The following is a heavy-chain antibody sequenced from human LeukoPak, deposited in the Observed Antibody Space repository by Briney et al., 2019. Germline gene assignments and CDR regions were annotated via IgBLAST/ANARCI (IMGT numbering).Heavy chain of an antibody. CDR3: AREDWLLTDYGMDV. CDR2: IYHSGST. V-gene: IGHV4-4*02. J-gene: IGHJ6*02. D-gene: IGHD3-9*01. Sequence: PSGTLSLTCDVSGGSISSSNWWSWVRQPPGKGLEWIGEIYHSGSTNYNPSLKSRVTISVDKSKNQFSLKLSSVTAADTAVYYCAREDWLLTDYGMDVWGQGTTVTVSS. CDR1: GGSISSSNW.